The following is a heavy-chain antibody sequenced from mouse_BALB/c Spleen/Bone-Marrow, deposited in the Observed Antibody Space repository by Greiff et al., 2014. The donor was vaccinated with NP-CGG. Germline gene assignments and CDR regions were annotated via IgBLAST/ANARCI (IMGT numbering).Heavy chain of an antibody. V-gene: IGHV3-1*02. CDR1: GYSITSGYS. Sequence: VQLQQSGPDLVKPSQSLSLTCTVTGYSITSGYSWHWIRQFPGNKLEWMGYIHYSGSTNYNPSLKSRISITRDTSKNKFFLQLNSVTTEDTATYYCASDQGYYAMDYWGQGTSVTVSS. CDR3: ASDQGYYAMDY. CDR2: IHYSGST. J-gene: IGHJ4*01.